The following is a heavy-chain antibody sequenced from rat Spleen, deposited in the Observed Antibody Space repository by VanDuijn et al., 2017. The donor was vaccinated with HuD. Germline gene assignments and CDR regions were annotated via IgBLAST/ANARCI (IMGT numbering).Heavy chain of an antibody. V-gene: IGHV5-25*01. CDR3: GRHDTTRWYAY. Sequence: EVQLVESGGGLVQPGRSLRLSCAASGFTFSNYDMAWVRQAPTKGLEWVASISPSSGSIYYRDSVKGRFTVSRDNAKSTVYLQMDSVRSEDTATYDCGRHDTTRWYAYWGQGTLGTVSS. CDR1: GFTFSNYD. J-gene: IGHJ3*01. D-gene: IGHD1-4*01. CDR2: ISPSSGSI.